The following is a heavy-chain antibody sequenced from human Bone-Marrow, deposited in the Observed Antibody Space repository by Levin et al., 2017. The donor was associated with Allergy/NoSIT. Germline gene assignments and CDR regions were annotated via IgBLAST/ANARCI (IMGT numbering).Heavy chain of an antibody. V-gene: IGHV4-59*01. J-gene: IGHJ4*02. CDR1: CGSISSDN. CDR2: IYDTGNT. D-gene: IGHD3-16*02. Sequence: SQTLSLPCTVSCGSISSDNWSWIRQPPGKGLEWIGYIYDTGNTNYNPSLKSRVTLSVDTSKNQFSLKLSSVTPADTAVYYCARFVWGSYRGFDYWGQGTLVTVSS. CDR3: ARFVWGSYRGFDY.